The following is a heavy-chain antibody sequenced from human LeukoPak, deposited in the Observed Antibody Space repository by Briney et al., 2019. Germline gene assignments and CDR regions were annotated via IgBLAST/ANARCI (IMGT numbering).Heavy chain of an antibody. V-gene: IGHV4-59*01. CDR3: ARTTGNYGYYFDY. CDR2: IYYRGST. D-gene: IGHD1-7*01. Sequence: SETLSLTCTVSSGSINFYYWSWIRQTPGKGLEWIGYIYYRGSTNYNPSLKNRVTISVDTPKNQFSLNLSSVTAADTAIYYCARTTGNYGYYFDYWGQGAQVTVSS. J-gene: IGHJ4*02. CDR1: SGSINFYY.